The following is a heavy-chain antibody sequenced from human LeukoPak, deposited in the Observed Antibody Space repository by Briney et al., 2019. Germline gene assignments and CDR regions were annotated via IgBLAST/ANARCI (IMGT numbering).Heavy chain of an antibody. CDR1: GGSLSSYY. J-gene: IGHJ6*02. CDR3: GGTYYYYGMDV. V-gene: IGHV4-4*07. CDR2: IYTSGST. Sequence: SETLSLTCTVSGGSLSSYYWSWIRQPAGKGLEWIGRIYTSGSTNYNPSLKSRVTMSVDTSKNQFSLKLSSVTAADTAVYYCGGTYYYYGMDVWGQGTTVTVSS.